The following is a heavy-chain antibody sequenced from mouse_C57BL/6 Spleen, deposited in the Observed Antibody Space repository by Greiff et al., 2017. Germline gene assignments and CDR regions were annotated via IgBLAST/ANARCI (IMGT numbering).Heavy chain of an antibody. D-gene: IGHD1-1*01. CDR2: IDPSDSET. CDR1: GYTFTSYW. CDR3: ASRGTTVVAHWYCDV. Sequence: QVQLQQPGAELVRPGSSVKLSCKASGYTFTSYWMHWVKQRPIQGLEWIGNIDPSDSETHYNQKFKDKATLTVDKSSSTAYMQLSSLTSEDSAVYYCASRGTTVVAHWYCDVWGTGTTVTVSS. J-gene: IGHJ1*03. V-gene: IGHV1-52*01.